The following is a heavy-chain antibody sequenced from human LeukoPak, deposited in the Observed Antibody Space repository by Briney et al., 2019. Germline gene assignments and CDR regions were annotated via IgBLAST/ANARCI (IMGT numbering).Heavy chain of an antibody. D-gene: IGHD4/OR15-4a*01. CDR1: DDSISTYY. V-gene: IGHV4-59*12. CDR3: ARYANSPYYYYAMDV. Sequence: SETLSLTCTVSDDSISTYYWSWIRQPPGKGLEWIGYIYYSGSTNCNPSLKSRVTISVETSKNQFSLKLSSVTAADTAVYYCARYANSPYYYYAMDVWGQGTTVTVSS. CDR2: IYYSGST. J-gene: IGHJ6*02.